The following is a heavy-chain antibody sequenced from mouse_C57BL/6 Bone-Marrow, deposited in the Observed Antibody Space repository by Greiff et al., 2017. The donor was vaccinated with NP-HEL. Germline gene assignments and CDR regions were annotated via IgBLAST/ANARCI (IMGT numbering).Heavy chain of an antibody. Sequence: EVKLMESEGGLVQPGSSMKLSCTASGFTFSDYYMAWVRQVPEKGLEWVANINYDGSSTYYLDSLKSRFIISRDNAKNILYLQMSSLKSEDTATYYCARVYDGYPWFAYWGQGTLVTVSA. J-gene: IGHJ3*01. CDR1: GFTFSDYY. CDR3: ARVYDGYPWFAY. D-gene: IGHD2-3*01. V-gene: IGHV5-16*01. CDR2: INYDGSST.